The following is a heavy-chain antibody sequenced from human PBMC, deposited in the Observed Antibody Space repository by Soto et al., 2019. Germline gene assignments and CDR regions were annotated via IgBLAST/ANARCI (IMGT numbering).Heavy chain of an antibody. D-gene: IGHD4-17*01. V-gene: IGHV1-46*01. CDR3: ARDWTTVVTPRAFDI. Sequence: ASVKVSCKASGYTFTSYYMHWVRQAPGQGLEWMGIINPSGGSTSYAQKFQGRVTMTRDTSTSTVYMELSSLRSEDTAVYYCARDWTTVVTPRAFDILGQGTMVTVSS. CDR1: GYTFTSYY. J-gene: IGHJ3*02. CDR2: INPSGGST.